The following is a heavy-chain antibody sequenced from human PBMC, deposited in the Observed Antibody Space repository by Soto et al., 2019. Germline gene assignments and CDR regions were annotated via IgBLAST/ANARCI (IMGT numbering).Heavy chain of an antibody. CDR3: ASYGSGSYKYYFDS. D-gene: IGHD3-10*01. J-gene: IGHJ4*02. V-gene: IGHV4-39*01. CDR2: IFYSGAT. Sequence: SETLSLTCVVSGGSISSGGYYWSWIRQPPGKGLEWIGNIFYSGATYYNPSLKSRVTVSVDTSKNQFSLKLSPVTAADTAVYYCASYGSGSYKYYFDSWGQGALVTVSS. CDR1: GGSISSGGYY.